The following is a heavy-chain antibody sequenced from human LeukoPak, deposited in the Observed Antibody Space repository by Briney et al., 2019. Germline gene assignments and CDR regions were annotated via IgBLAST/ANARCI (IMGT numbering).Heavy chain of an antibody. CDR2: ISSSSSYI. CDR1: GFTFSSYS. CDR3: ARDQRYSYGYDN. J-gene: IGHJ4*02. V-gene: IGHV3-21*01. D-gene: IGHD5-18*01. Sequence: PGGSLRLSCAASGFTFSSYSMNWVRQAPGKGLEWVSSISSSSSYIYYADSVKGRFTISRDNAKNSLYLQMNSLRDEDTAVYYCARDQRYSYGYDNWGQGTLVTVSS.